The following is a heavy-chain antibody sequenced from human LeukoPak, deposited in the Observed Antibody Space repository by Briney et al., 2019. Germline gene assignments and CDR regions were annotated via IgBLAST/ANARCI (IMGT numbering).Heavy chain of an antibody. CDR1: GGSFSGYY. Sequence: SETLSLTCAVYGGSFSGYYWSWIRQPPGKGLEWIGEINHSGSTNYNPSLKSRVTISADTSKNQFSLKLSSVTAADTAVYYCARLAYYYYYMDVWGKGTTVTISS. CDR2: INHSGST. CDR3: ARLAYYYYYMDV. J-gene: IGHJ6*03. V-gene: IGHV4-34*01.